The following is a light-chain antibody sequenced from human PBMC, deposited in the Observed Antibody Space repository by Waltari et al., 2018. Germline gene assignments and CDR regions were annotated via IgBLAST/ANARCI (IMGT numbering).Light chain of an antibody. CDR3: QQYNSYSRT. CDR1: QSVSSW. V-gene: IGKV1-5*03. Sequence: DIQMTQSPSTLSASVGDRVTITCRASQSVSSWLAWYQQKPGKAPKLLIYKASSLESGVPSRFSGSGSGTEFTLTISGLQPDDFATYYCQQYNSYSRTIGQGTKVETK. J-gene: IGKJ1*01. CDR2: KAS.